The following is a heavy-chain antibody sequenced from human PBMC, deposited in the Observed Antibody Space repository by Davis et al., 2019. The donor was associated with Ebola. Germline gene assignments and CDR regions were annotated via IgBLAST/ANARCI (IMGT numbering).Heavy chain of an antibody. J-gene: IGHJ3*02. V-gene: IGHV4-31*03. CDR2: IYYSGST. Sequence: LRLSCTVSGGSISSGGYYWSWIRQHPGKGLEWIGYIYYSGSTYYNPSLKSRVTISVDTSKNQFSLKLSSVTAADTAVYYCAREKVLYYDSSGYHDAFDIWGQGTMVTVSS. CDR3: AREKVLYYDSSGYHDAFDI. CDR1: GGSISSGGYY. D-gene: IGHD3-22*01.